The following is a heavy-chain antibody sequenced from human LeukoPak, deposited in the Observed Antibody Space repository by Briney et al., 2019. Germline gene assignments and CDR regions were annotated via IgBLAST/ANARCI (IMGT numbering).Heavy chain of an antibody. CDR2: IFHSGST. V-gene: IGHV4-30-2*01. D-gene: IGHD1-26*01. CDR1: GGSISSDAYS. J-gene: IGHJ4*02. CDR3: ARGDSSVGLNY. Sequence: SQTLSLTCAVSGGSISSDAYSWNWIRQPPGKGLEWIGYIFHSGSTYYNPSLKSRVTMSVDRSKNQFSLRLSSVTAADAAVYYCARGDSSVGLNYWGQGTLVTVSS.